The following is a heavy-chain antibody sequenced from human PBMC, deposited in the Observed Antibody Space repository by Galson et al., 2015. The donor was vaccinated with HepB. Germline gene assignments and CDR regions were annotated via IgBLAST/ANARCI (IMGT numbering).Heavy chain of an antibody. J-gene: IGHJ2*01. D-gene: IGHD3-10*01. Sequence: TLSLTCTVSGGSISSGDYYWSWIRQPPGKGLEWIGYIYYSGSTYYNPSLKSRVTISVDTSKNQFSLKLSSVTAADTAVYYCARAGGYYYGSGSTRPIDLWGRGTLVTVSS. V-gene: IGHV4-30-4*01. CDR2: IYYSGST. CDR1: GGSISSGDYY. CDR3: ARAGGYYYGSGSTRPIDL.